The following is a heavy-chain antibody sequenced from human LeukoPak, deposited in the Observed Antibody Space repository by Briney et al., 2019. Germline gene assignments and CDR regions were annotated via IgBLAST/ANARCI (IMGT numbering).Heavy chain of an antibody. D-gene: IGHD1-26*01. J-gene: IGHJ5*02. CDR3: ARPNLVGATVWFDP. CDR2: IYYSGST. V-gene: IGHV4-39*01. CDR1: GGSISSSSYY. Sequence: ASETLSPTCTVSGGSISSSSYYWGWIRQPPGKGLEWIGSIYYSGSTYYNPSLKSRVTISVDTSKNQFSLKLSSVTAADTAVYYCARPNLVGATVWFDPWGQGTLVTVSS.